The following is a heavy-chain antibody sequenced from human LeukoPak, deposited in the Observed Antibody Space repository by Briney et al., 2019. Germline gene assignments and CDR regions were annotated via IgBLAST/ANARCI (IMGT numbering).Heavy chain of an antibody. Sequence: PGGSLRLSCAPSGFTFSRHGMHWVRQAPGKGLEWVAIISNDGSRKYYAHSVKGRFTISRDNSKNTLYLQMNSLRAEDTAVYYCAKGYQAPFDYWGQGTLVTVSS. CDR3: AKGYQAPFDY. V-gene: IGHV3-30*18. D-gene: IGHD2-2*01. J-gene: IGHJ4*02. CDR2: ISNDGSRK. CDR1: GFTFSRHG.